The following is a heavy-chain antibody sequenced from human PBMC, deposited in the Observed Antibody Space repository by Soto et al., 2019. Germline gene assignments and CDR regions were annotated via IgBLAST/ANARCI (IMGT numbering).Heavy chain of an antibody. CDR3: AREILELMCLDY. CDR2: IIPIFGTA. J-gene: IGHJ4*02. D-gene: IGHD1-7*01. CDR1: GGTFSSYA. Sequence: ASVKVSCKASGGTFSSYAISWVRQAPGQGLEWMGWIIPIFGTANYAQKLQGRVTITADTSTSTAYMELRSLRSEDTAVYYCAREILELMCLDYWGQGTLVTVSS. V-gene: IGHV1-69*06.